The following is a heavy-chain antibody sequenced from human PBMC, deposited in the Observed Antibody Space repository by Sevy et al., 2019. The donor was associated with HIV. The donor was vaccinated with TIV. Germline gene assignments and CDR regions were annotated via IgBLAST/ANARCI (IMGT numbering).Heavy chain of an antibody. J-gene: IGHJ4*02. CDR1: GFTFSSYW. Sequence: GGSLRLSCAASGFTFSSYWMHWVRQAPGKGLVWVSVINSDGSSASYADYVKGRFTISRDNAKNTLYLHMNSLRAEDTAVYYCLRDLSSVGYWGQGTLVTVSS. V-gene: IGHV3-74*01. CDR2: INSDGSSA. CDR3: LRDLSSVGY. D-gene: IGHD2-15*01.